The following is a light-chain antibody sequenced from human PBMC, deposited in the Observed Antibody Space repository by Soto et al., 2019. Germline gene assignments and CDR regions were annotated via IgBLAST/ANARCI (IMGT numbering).Light chain of an antibody. J-gene: IGKJ1*01. CDR1: QTVSSTY. Sequence: EIEMTQSPGTLSLSPGERATLSCRASQTVSSTYLVWYQQKPGQAPRLLIYGASSRAPGVSDRFSGSGSGTDFTLTISRLEPEDFAIYYCHQCGNSWWTFGQGTKVEIK. CDR2: GAS. CDR3: HQCGNSWWT. V-gene: IGKV3-20*01.